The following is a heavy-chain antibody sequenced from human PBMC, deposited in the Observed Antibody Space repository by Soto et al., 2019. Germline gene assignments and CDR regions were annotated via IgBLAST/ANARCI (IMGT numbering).Heavy chain of an antibody. CDR3: ARDPLNRYYGSGSYPDY. CDR2: INPSGGST. D-gene: IGHD3-10*01. J-gene: IGHJ4*02. V-gene: IGHV1-46*03. Sequence: ASVKVSCKASGYTFTSYGISWVRQAPGQGLEWMGIINPSGGSTSYAQKFQGRVTMTRDTSTSTVYMELSSLRSEDTAVYYCARDPLNRYYGSGSYPDYWGQGTLVTVSS. CDR1: GYTFTSYG.